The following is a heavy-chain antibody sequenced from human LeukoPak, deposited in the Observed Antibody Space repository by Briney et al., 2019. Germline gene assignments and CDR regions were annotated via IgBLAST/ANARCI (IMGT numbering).Heavy chain of an antibody. CDR1: GFTFSDHY. J-gene: IGHJ4*02. D-gene: IGHD6-19*01. CDR2: IYNSASNT. CDR3: AKPITGYSSGWVFDY. Sequence: GGSLRLSCAASGFTFSDHYMSWIRQTPGKGLEWVSYIYNSASNTYYADSVKGRFTISRDNSKNTLYLQMNSLRAEDTAVYYCAKPITGYSSGWVFDYWGQGTLVTVSS. V-gene: IGHV3-11*01.